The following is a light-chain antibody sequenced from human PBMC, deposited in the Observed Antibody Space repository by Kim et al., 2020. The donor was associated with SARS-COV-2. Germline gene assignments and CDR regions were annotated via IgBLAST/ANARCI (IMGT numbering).Light chain of an antibody. CDR3: QQYYSTPLLT. Sequence: DIVMTQSPDSLAVSLGERATINCKSSQSVLYSSNNKNYLAWYQQKPRQPPKLLIYWASTRESGVPDRFSGSGSGTDFTLTISSLQAEDVAVYYCQQYYSTPLLTFGGGTKVDIK. CDR2: WAS. V-gene: IGKV4-1*01. J-gene: IGKJ4*01. CDR1: QSVLYSSNNKNY.